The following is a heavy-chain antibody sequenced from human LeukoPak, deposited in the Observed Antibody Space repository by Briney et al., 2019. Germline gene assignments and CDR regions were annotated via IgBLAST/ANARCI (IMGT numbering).Heavy chain of an antibody. D-gene: IGHD5-24*01. CDR3: ARQRGWLQPYYFDY. CDR2: ISVYNGNT. Sequence: GASVKVSCKASGYTFTSYGISWVRQAPGQGLEWMGWISVYNGNTNYAQKLQGRVTMTTDTSTSTAYMELRSLRSDDTAVYYCARQRGWLQPYYFDYWGQGTLVTVSS. J-gene: IGHJ4*02. V-gene: IGHV1-18*01. CDR1: GYTFTSYG.